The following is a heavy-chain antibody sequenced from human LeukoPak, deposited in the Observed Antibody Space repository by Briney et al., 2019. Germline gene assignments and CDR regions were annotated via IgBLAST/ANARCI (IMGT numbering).Heavy chain of an antibody. CDR2: IDPSDSYT. V-gene: IGHV5-10-1*01. Sequence: GESLKISCKGSGYSFTSYWISWVRQMPGKGREWMGRIDPSDSYTNYSPSFQGHVTISADKSISTAYLQWSSLKASDTAMYYCATFEGNDAFDIWGQGTMVTVSS. CDR1: GYSFTSYW. CDR3: ATFEGNDAFDI. J-gene: IGHJ3*02.